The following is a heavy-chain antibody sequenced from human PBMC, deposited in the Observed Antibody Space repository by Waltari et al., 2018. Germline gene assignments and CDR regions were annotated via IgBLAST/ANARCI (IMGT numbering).Heavy chain of an antibody. CDR2: IYHSGST. J-gene: IGHJ4*02. CDR3: AREVVTILPFDY. D-gene: IGHD3-9*01. Sequence: QVQLQESGPGLVKPSETLSLTCAVSGYSISSGYYWGWIRQPPGKGLEWIGSIYHSGSTYYNPSLKSRVTISVDTSKNQFSLKLSSVTAADTAVYYCAREVVTILPFDYWGQGTLVTVSS. V-gene: IGHV4-38-2*02. CDR1: GYSISSGYY.